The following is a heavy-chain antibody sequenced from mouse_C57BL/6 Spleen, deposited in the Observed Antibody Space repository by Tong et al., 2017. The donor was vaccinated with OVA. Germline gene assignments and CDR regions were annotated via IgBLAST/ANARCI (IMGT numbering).Heavy chain of an antibody. CDR3: AKQDFQYYFDY. Sequence: LQLKESGPGLVSPSQSLSITCTVSGISLTDYGVSWIRQPPGKGLEWLGVIWGGGSTYYNSALKSRLSISKDNSKSQVFLKLNSLQTDDTATYYCAKQDFQYYFDYWGQGTTLTVSS. CDR2: IWGGGST. V-gene: IGHV2-6-5*01. CDR1: GISLTDYG. J-gene: IGHJ2*01.